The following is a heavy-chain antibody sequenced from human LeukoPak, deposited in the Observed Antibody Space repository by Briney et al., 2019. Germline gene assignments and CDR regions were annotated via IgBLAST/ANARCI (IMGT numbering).Heavy chain of an antibody. Sequence: ASVKVSCKASGGTFSGYAISWVRQAPGQGLEWMGGIIPIFGTANYAQKFQGRVTITADESTSTAYMELSSLRSEDTAVYYCARVQYDTWSRRGNFDSWGQGTLVIVSS. CDR2: IIPIFGTA. V-gene: IGHV1-69*13. CDR1: GGTFSGYA. CDR3: ARVQYDTWSRRGNFDS. J-gene: IGHJ4*02. D-gene: IGHD3-3*01.